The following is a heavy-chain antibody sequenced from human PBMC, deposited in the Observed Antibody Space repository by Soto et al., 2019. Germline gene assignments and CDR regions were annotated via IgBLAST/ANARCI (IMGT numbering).Heavy chain of an antibody. CDR1: GDSISSSSYY. J-gene: IGHJ5*01. V-gene: IGHV4-39*01. D-gene: IGHD3-3*01. CDR3: ARGLLLYLEGLSGGWFYS. Sequence: PSETLSLTCTVSGDSISSSSYYWGWIRQPPGKGLEWMGSIYYSGSTYYNPSLKSRVTISVDTSKNQVSLKLSSVTAADTAVYYCARGLLLYLEGLSGGWFYSWGQGTLDTVSS. CDR2: IYYSGST.